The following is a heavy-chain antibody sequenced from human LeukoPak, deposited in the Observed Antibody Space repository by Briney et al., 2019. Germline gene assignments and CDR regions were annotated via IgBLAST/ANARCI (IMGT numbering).Heavy chain of an antibody. V-gene: IGHV5-51*07. D-gene: IGHD3-10*01. CDR2: IYPGDSGT. CDR3: ARLFRPYYYGYYFDY. J-gene: IGHJ4*02. CDR1: GYSFTNYW. Sequence: GESLKISCKDFGYSFTNYWIGWVHQMPGKGLEWMGIIYPGDSGTRYSPSFQGQVTISADKSISTAYLQWSSLKASDTAMYYCARLFRPYYYGYYFDYWGQGTLVTVSS.